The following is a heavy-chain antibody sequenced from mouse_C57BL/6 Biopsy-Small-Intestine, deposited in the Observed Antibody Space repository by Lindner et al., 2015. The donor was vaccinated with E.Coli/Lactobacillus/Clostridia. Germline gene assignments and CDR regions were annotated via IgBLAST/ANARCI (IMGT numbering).Heavy chain of an antibody. J-gene: IGHJ4*01. Sequence: SVKVSCKASGGTFSSYAISWVRQAPGQGLEWMGGIIPIFGTANYAQKFQGRVTITADESTSTAYMELSSLRSEDTAVYYCARVNGDYGNSVDYWGQGTLVTVSS. CDR3: ARVNGDYGNSVDY. CDR2: IIPIFGTA. CDR1: GGTFSSYA. V-gene: IGHV1-81*01. D-gene: IGHD2-13*01.